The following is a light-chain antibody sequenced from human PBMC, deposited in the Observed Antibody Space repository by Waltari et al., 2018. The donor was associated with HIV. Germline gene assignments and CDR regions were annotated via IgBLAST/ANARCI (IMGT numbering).Light chain of an antibody. Sequence: DIVMTQSPDSLAVSLGERATINCKSSQSVLFSSQNKNYLAWYQQKPGQPPKLLISWASARESGVPGRFSGGGSGTDFTLTISSLQAEDVAVYFCQQYFSSPPTFGRGTKLEI. CDR3: QQYFSSPPT. J-gene: IGKJ2*01. CDR2: WAS. CDR1: QSVLFSSQNKNY. V-gene: IGKV4-1*01.